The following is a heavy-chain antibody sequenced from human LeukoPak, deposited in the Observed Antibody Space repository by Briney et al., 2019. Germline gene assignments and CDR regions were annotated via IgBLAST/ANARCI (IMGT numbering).Heavy chain of an antibody. D-gene: IGHD2-15*01. CDR2: INPNDGST. CDR3: ARPYCSGGDCLRYFDL. J-gene: IGHJ2*01. V-gene: IGHV1-46*01. CDR1: GYTFTTYW. Sequence: GASVKVSCKASGYTFTTYWIQWVRQAPGQGLEWVALINPNDGSTTYAHKFQGRVTMTRDTSTSTVYMDLSRLTSEDTAVYYCARPYCSGGDCLRYFDLWGRGTLITVSS.